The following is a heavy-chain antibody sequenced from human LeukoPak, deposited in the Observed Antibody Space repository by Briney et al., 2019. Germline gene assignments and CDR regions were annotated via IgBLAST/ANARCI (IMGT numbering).Heavy chain of an antibody. V-gene: IGHV1-2*02. Sequence: ASVKVSCKSSGYTFTGYYMHWVRQAPGQGREWMGWINPNSGGTNYAQKFQGRVTMTRDTSISTAYMELSRVRSDDTGVYYCARALRYCSGGSCYQYGMDVWRQGPTVTVSS. CDR1: GYTFTGYY. CDR3: ARALRYCSGGSCYQYGMDV. D-gene: IGHD2-15*01. CDR2: INPNSGGT. J-gene: IGHJ6*02.